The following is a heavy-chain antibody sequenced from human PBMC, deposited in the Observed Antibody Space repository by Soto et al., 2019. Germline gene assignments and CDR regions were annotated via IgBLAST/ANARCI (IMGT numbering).Heavy chain of an antibody. CDR2: IYPGDSDT. V-gene: IGHV5-51*01. D-gene: IGHD6-25*01. Sequence: PGESLKISCQGSGYTFTTFWIGWVRQMPGKGLEWMGIIYPGDSDTRYFPSFQGQVTISADKSITTTYLQWSSLKASDTAVYYWGRPASGSAPDYWAKGTRVPVSS. J-gene: IGHJ4*02. CDR3: GRPASGSAPDY. CDR1: GYTFTTFW.